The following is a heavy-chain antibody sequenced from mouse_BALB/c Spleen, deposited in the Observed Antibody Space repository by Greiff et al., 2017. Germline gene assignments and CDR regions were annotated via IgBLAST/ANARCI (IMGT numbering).Heavy chain of an antibody. V-gene: IGHV5-17*02. CDR2: ISSGSSTI. CDR1: GFTFSSFG. D-gene: IGHD2-1*01. CDR3: AIVYYGNYVGAMDY. J-gene: IGHJ4*01. Sequence: EVMLVESGGGLVHPGGSRKLSCAASGFTFSSFGMHWVRQAPEKGLEWVAYISSGSSTIYYADTVKGRFTISRDNPKNTLFLQMTSLRSEDTAMYYCAIVYYGNYVGAMDYWGQGTSVTVSS.